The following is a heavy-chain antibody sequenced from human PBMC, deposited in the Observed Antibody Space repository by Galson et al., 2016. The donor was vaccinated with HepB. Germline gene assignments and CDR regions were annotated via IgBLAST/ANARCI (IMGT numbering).Heavy chain of an antibody. D-gene: IGHD2-2*01. Sequence: SVKVSCKASGYTFTTYGLDWVRQAPGQRFEWMGWINGGNGNTEYSQKFQGRVTISRDTSARTDYMVLSSLKSEDTAVYYCARDWSSSTCWPWGYNYFDSWGQGTLVTVSS. CDR3: ARDWSSSTCWPWGYNYFDS. CDR2: INGGNGNT. J-gene: IGHJ5*01. CDR1: GYTFTTYG. V-gene: IGHV1-3*01.